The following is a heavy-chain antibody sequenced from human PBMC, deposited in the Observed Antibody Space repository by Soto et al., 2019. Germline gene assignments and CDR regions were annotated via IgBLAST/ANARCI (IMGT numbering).Heavy chain of an antibody. CDR3: EGLLFISTSCYAVNRHFFDY. J-gene: IGHJ4*02. V-gene: IGHV5-51*01. Sequence: PGESLKSSFKGSGYSLTSYWIGWVRQMPGKVLELMGIIYPGDSDTRYSPSFQGQVTISADKSISTAYLQWSSLQASDTAMYYCEGLLFISTSCYAVNRHFFDYWGQAALVTVSS. CDR1: GYSLTSYW. D-gene: IGHD2-2*01. CDR2: IYPGDSDT.